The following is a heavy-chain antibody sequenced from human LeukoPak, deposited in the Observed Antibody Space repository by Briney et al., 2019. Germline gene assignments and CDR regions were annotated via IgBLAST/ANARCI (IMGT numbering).Heavy chain of an antibody. J-gene: IGHJ3*01. V-gene: IGHV3-74*01. CDR2: VNSDGSIT. CDR1: GFVFSNYW. CDR3: AREQEDCTGTTCYRAFDV. Sequence: GGSLRLSCAASGFVFSNYWINWVRQAPGKGLVWVSRVNSDGSITNYADSVKGRFSISRDSAKNTLYLQMSSLRSEDTAVYYCAREQEDCTGTTCYRAFDVWGQGTMVTVS. D-gene: IGHD2-2*01.